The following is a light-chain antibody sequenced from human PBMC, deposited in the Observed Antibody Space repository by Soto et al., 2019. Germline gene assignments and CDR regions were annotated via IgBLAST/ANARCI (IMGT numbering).Light chain of an antibody. CDR1: GNDVGAYNY. J-gene: IGLJ1*01. CDR3: CSYAGGYTYL. CDR2: GVV. Sequence: QSALTQPRSVSGSPGQSVTLSCTGTGNDVGAYNYVSWYQQHPGRPPKLLIYGVVRWPSGVPDRFSGSKSGNTASLTISELQAEDEADYFCCSYAGGYTYLFGTGTKLTVL. V-gene: IGLV2-11*01.